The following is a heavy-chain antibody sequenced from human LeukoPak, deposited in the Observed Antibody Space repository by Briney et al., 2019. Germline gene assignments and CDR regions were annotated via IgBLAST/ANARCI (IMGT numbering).Heavy chain of an antibody. CDR1: GFPFIEYS. Sequence: GGSLRLSCTASGFPFIEYSMNWVRQAPGKGLEWVANIKQDGSEKYYVDSVKGRFTISRDNAKNSLYLQMNSLRAEDTAVYYCARATPNTVTTSGQFDYWGQGTLVTVSS. CDR3: ARATPNTVTTSGQFDY. CDR2: IKQDGSEK. J-gene: IGHJ4*02. V-gene: IGHV3-7*01. D-gene: IGHD4-17*01.